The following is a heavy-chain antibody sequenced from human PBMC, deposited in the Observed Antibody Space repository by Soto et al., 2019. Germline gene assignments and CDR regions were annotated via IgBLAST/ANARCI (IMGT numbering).Heavy chain of an antibody. V-gene: IGHV1-69*06. D-gene: IGHD4-17*01. J-gene: IGHJ6*02. CDR3: ARARTPSQVTVTTRYYYYYGMDV. CDR1: GGTFSSYA. Sequence: SVKVSCKASGGTFSSYAISWVRQAPGQGLEWMGGIIPIFGTANYAQKFQGRVTITADKTTSTAYMELSSLRSEDTAVYYCARARTPSQVTVTTRYYYYYGMDVWGQGTTVTVSS. CDR2: IIPIFGTA.